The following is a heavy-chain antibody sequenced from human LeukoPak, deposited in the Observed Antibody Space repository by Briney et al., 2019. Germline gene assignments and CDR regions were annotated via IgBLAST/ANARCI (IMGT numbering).Heavy chain of an antibody. CDR1: GFTFSSYW. CDR2: INSDGSST. Sequence: PGGSLRLSCAASGFTFSSYWMHWVRQAPGKGLVWVSRINSDGSSTSYADSVKGRFTISRDNAKNTLYLQMNSLRAEDTALYYCARERGYSSSAFDIWGQGTMVTVSS. CDR3: ARERGYSSSAFDI. J-gene: IGHJ3*02. D-gene: IGHD5-18*01. V-gene: IGHV3-74*01.